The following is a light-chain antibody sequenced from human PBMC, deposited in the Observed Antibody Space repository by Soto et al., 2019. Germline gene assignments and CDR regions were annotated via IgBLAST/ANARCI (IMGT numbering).Light chain of an antibody. CDR3: QQSYSTPWT. V-gene: IGKV1-39*01. Sequence: DIQMTQSPSSLSASVGDRVTITCWASQTISTYLNWYQQKPGKAPELLISSASTLQSGVPSRFSGRESGTDFTLTISSLQPEDFATYYCQQSYSTPWTFGQGTKVDIK. J-gene: IGKJ1*01. CDR2: SAS. CDR1: QTISTY.